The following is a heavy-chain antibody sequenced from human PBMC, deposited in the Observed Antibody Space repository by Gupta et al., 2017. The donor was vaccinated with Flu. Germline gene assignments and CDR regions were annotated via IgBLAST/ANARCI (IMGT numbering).Heavy chain of an antibody. CDR3: ARGPIDGYYYMDV. D-gene: IGHD2/OR15-2a*01. Sequence: QVQLQQWGAGLLKPSETLSLTCAVSGGSFSCYYWCWIRQPPGKGLEWIGEINHSGSTNYNPSLKSRVTISVDTPKNQFSLKVSSVTAADTAVYYCARGPIDGYYYMDVWGKGTTVTVSS. CDR1: GGSFSCYY. CDR2: INHSGST. J-gene: IGHJ6*03. V-gene: IGHV4-34*01.